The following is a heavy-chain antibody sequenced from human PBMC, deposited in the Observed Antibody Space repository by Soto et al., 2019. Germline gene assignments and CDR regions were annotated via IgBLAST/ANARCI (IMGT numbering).Heavy chain of an antibody. Sequence: ASVKVSCKASGYTFTSYAMHWVRQAPRQRLEWMGWINAGNGDTKYSQKFQGRVTITRDTSASTAYMELSSLRSEDTAVYYCARDARGGNPYYFDYWGQGTLVTVSS. CDR2: INAGNGDT. D-gene: IGHD2-15*01. CDR1: GYTFTSYA. J-gene: IGHJ4*02. CDR3: ARDARGGNPYYFDY. V-gene: IGHV1-3*01.